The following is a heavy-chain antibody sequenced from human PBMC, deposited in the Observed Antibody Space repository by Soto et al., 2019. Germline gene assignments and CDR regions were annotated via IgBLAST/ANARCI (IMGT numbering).Heavy chain of an antibody. J-gene: IGHJ4*02. CDR3: ASSHIVVVTAIGYFDY. CDR2: IIPIFGTA. V-gene: IGHV1-69*01. Sequence: QVQLVQSGAEVKKPGSSVKVSCKASGGTFSSYAISWVRQAPGQGLEWMGGIIPIFGTANYAQKFQGRVTITADESTSTAYTELSSLRSEDTAVSYCASSHIVVVTAIGYFDYWGQGTLVTVSS. CDR1: GGTFSSYA. D-gene: IGHD2-21*02.